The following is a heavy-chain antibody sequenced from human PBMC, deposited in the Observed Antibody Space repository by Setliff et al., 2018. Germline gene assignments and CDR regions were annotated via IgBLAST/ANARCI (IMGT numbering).Heavy chain of an antibody. CDR1: GGSVTESF. V-gene: IGHV4-4*07. Sequence: SETLSLTCTVSGGSVTESFWSWIRQPAGRGLEWIGRMIVSGGADYNPSLKSRVTMSVDSPNNKFSLNLSSVSAADTAVYYCARGPDLTAVGATYFYGMDVWGQGGTVTVSS. CDR2: MIVSGGA. D-gene: IGHD6-19*01. J-gene: IGHJ6*02. CDR3: ARGPDLTAVGATYFYGMDV.